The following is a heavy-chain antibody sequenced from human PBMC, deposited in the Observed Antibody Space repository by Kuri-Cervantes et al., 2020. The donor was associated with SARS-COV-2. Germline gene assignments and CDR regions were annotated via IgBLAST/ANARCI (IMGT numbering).Heavy chain of an antibody. D-gene: IGHD3-22*01. Sequence: SETLSLTCEVYGWSFSGYYWTWIRQPPGKGLEWIGEINDRGITSYNPSLKTRVTISVDASNSQFSLKVTSLTAADTAVYFCARLEHFDRSGYFHSGPPQQYYIGQWGQGTLVTVSS. CDR1: GWSFSGYY. J-gene: IGHJ4*02. CDR3: ARLEHFDRSGYFHSGPPQQYYIGQ. CDR2: INDRGIT. V-gene: IGHV4-34*01.